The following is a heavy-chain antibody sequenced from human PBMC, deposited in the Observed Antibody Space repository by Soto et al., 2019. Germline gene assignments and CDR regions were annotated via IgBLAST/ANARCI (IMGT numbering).Heavy chain of an antibody. Sequence: EVQLVESGGDLVQPGGSLRLSCAASGITVNNNYMSWVRQAPGKGLEWVSVIYSGGSTGYADSVKGRFTISRDKPKNTGYLQMNGLRAEDTAVYYCARDVGVWGRGTTVTVSS. CDR2: IYSGGST. V-gene: IGHV3-66*01. J-gene: IGHJ6*04. CDR1: GITVNNNY. CDR3: ARDVGV.